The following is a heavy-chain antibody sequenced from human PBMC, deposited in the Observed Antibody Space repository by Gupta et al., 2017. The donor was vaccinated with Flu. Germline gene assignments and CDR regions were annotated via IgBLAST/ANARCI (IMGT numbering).Heavy chain of an antibody. J-gene: IGHJ4*02. CDR1: GFTFRSYG. Sequence: QVQLVESGGGVVQPGRSLRLSCAASGFTFRSYGMHWVRQAPGKGREWVAVIWYDGSNKYYADSGKGRFTISRDNSKNTLYLQMNSLRAEDTAVYYCARGLIYSYVLDWGQGTLVTVSS. V-gene: IGHV3-33*01. D-gene: IGHD5-18*01. CDR3: ARGLIYSYVLD. CDR2: IWYDGSNK.